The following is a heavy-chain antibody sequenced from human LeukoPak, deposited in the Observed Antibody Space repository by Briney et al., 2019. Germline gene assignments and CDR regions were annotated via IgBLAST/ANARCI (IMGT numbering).Heavy chain of an antibody. CDR1: GFTFSSYS. CDR3: ARDRLGTTVTTFLNY. Sequence: GGSLRLSCAASGFTFSSYSMNWVRQAPGKGLEWVSYISSSSSTIYYADSVKGRFTISRDNAKNSLYLQMNSLRAEDTAVYYCARDRLGTTVTTFLNYWGQATLVTVSS. CDR2: ISSSSSTI. J-gene: IGHJ4*02. D-gene: IGHD4-17*01. V-gene: IGHV3-48*04.